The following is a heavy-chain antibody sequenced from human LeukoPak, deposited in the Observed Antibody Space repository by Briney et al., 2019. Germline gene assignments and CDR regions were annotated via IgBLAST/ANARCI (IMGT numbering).Heavy chain of an antibody. Sequence: GDSLRLSCAASGFKFTNYAMHWVRQAPGKGLEWVSTIGGSGVTKFYADSVEGRFTISRDNSNNALFLQMNSLRAEDMAIYYCARGASSWEYTTFDVWGQGTIVTVSS. CDR1: GFKFTNYA. J-gene: IGHJ3*01. V-gene: IGHV3-23*01. CDR2: IGGSGVTK. CDR3: ARGASSWEYTTFDV. D-gene: IGHD6-13*01.